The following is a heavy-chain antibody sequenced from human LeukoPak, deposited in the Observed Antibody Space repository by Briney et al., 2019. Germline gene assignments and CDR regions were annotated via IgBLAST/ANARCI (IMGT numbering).Heavy chain of an antibody. CDR1: GFSVSSNN. Sequence: GGCLRLSCAASGFSVSSNNMRWVRQAPGKGLEWVSVIYSGGSTYYADSVKGRFTISRDNSKNTLYLQMNSLRAEDTAVYYCAKDRGGGSPDYWGQGTLVTVSS. D-gene: IGHD3-10*01. J-gene: IGHJ4*02. CDR3: AKDRGGGSPDY. V-gene: IGHV3-53*01. CDR2: IYSGGST.